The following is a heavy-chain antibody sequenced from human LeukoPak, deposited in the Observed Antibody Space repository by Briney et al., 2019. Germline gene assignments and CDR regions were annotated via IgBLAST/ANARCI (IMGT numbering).Heavy chain of an antibody. V-gene: IGHV1-2*02. CDR3: SIVLYLAQHWFDP. D-gene: IGHD3-3*01. Sequence: ASVKVSCKASGYTFTGYYMHWVRQTPGQGLEWMGWINPNSGGTNNAQTPQGRDTITTDTSTSTAYMELRILRSNSTAVYVRSIVLYLAQHWFDPWGQGTLVTV. J-gene: IGHJ5*02. CDR1: GYTFTGYY. CDR2: INPNSGGT.